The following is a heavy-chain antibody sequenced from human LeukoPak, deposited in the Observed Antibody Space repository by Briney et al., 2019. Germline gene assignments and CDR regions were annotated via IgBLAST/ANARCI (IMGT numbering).Heavy chain of an antibody. J-gene: IGHJ4*02. Sequence: ASVKVSCKASGGTFSSYAISWVRQAPGQGLEWMGRIIPIFGTANYAQKLQGRVTMTTDTSTSTACMELRSLRSDDTAVYYCARENYYGSGSLADYWGQGTLVTVSS. CDR3: ARENYYGSGSLADY. CDR2: IIPIFGTA. CDR1: GGTFSSYA. D-gene: IGHD3-10*01. V-gene: IGHV1-69*05.